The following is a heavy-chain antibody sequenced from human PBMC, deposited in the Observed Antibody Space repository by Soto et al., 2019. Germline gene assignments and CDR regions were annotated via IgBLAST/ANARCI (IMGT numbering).Heavy chain of an antibody. J-gene: IGHJ3*02. Sequence: QLQLQESGSGLVKPSETLSLTCAVSGCSMKRGWFSWSWLRQSPVKGLEWIGCICYNGNTQYHPSLKSRHTISGDRSQNQFALKLTSVTAADTAVYYCARDSYDGSAGGVNDAFDIWGQGTMVTVSS. CDR1: GCSMKRGWFS. V-gene: IGHV4-30-2*06. CDR3: ARDSYDGSAGGVNDAFDI. CDR2: ICYNGNT. D-gene: IGHD3-10*01.